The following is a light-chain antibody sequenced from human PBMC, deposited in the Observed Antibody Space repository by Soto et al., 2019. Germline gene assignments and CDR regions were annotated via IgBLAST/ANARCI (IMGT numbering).Light chain of an antibody. CDR3: QTWGTGIRV. CDR2: VNSDGSH. CDR1: SGHNSYA. V-gene: IGLV4-69*01. Sequence: QSVLTQSPSASASLGASVKLTCTLDSGHNSYAIGWHQQQPEKDPRYLMKVNSDGSHIKGDGIPDRFSGSSSGAERYLTVSSLQSEDEADYYCQTWGTGIRVFGGGTKLTVL. J-gene: IGLJ2*01.